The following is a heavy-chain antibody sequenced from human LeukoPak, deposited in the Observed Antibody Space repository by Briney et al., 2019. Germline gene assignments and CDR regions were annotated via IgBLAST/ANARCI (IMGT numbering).Heavy chain of an antibody. J-gene: IGHJ4*02. V-gene: IGHV4-59*11. CDR1: GGSISRHY. CDR2: FYGYGRT. Sequence: SETLSLTCTVCGGSISRHYWSWIRPPPGKGLEWIGYFYGYGRTKHNPSINSRLTRSEDTSKNQFSLRLSSVTAADTAVYCCATIKRGNIFVYFDFWGQGILVAVSS. D-gene: IGHD5-18*01. CDR3: ATIKRGNIFVYFDF.